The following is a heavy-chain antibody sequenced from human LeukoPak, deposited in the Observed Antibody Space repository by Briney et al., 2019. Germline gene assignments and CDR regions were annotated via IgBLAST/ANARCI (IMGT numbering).Heavy chain of an antibody. CDR1: GGSISTYY. Sequence: PSETLSLTCTVSGGSISTYYWSWIRQPPGKGLEWIGYIYYSGTNYNPSLKSRVTISVDTSKNQFSLKLSSVTAADTAVYYCARGSGWLPDYWGQGTLVSVSS. V-gene: IGHV4-59*01. CDR3: ARGSGWLPDY. CDR2: IYYSGT. J-gene: IGHJ4*02. D-gene: IGHD6-19*01.